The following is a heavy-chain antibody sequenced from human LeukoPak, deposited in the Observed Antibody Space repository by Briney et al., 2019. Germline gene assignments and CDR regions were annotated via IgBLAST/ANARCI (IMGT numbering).Heavy chain of an antibody. D-gene: IGHD4-17*01. CDR3: ARSDYGDYVSAFDI. CDR2: ISSSSSYT. Sequence: GGSLRLSCAVSGFTFSSDSMNWVRQAPGKGLEWASSISSSSSYTYYADSVKGRFTISRDNAKNSLYLQMNSLRAEDTAVYYCARSDYGDYVSAFDIWGQGTMVTVSS. J-gene: IGHJ3*02. CDR1: GFTFSSDS. V-gene: IGHV3-21*01.